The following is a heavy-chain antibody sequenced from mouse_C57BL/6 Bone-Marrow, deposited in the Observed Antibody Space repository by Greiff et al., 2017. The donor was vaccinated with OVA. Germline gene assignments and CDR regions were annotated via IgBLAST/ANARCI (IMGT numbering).Heavy chain of an antibody. D-gene: IGHD1-1*01. CDR2: IYPGSGST. J-gene: IGHJ4*01. CDR3: AREKGGSDYGSSSTWAMDY. Sequence: QVQLQQPGAELVKPGASVKMSCKASGYTFPSYWITWVKQRPGQGLEWIGDIYPGSGSTNYNEKFKSKATLTVDTSSSTAYMQLSSLTSEDSAVYYCAREKGGSDYGSSSTWAMDYWGQGTSGTVSS. V-gene: IGHV1-55*01. CDR1: GYTFPSYW.